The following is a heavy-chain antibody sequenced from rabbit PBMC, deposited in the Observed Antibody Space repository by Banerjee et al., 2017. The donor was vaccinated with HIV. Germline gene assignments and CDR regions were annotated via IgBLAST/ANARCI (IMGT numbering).Heavy chain of an antibody. CDR2: IYSSSGRT. J-gene: IGHJ6*01. CDR3: ARDAGSSYDL. V-gene: IGHV1S45*01. D-gene: IGHD8-1*01. CDR1: GFDLSSYYY. Sequence: QEQLEESGGDLVKPEGSLTLTCKASGFDLSSYYYMCWVRQAPGKGLEWIACIYSSSGRTYYASWAKGRFTISKTSSTTVTLQMTSLTAADTATYFCARDAGSSYDLWGQGTLVTVS.